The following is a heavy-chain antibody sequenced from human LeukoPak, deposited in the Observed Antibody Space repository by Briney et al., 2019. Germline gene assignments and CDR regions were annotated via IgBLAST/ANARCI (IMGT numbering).Heavy chain of an antibody. V-gene: IGHV4-30-2*01. CDR2: IYHSGST. J-gene: IGHJ4*02. D-gene: IGHD3-3*01. CDR3: ARGDFWSGAPFDY. CDR1: GGSISSGGYY. Sequence: PSQTLSLTCTVSGGSISSGGYYWSWIRQPPGKGLEWIGYIYHSGSTYYNPSLKSRVTISVDTSKNQFSLKLSSVTAADTAVYYCARGDFWSGAPFDYWGQGTLVTVSS.